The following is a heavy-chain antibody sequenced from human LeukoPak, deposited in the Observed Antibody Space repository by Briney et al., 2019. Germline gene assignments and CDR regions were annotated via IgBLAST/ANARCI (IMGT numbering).Heavy chain of an antibody. J-gene: IGHJ3*02. V-gene: IGHV1-3*01. D-gene: IGHD2/OR15-2a*01. CDR3: ARDLYGDDAFDI. CDR2: INAGNGNT. CDR1: GYTFTSYA. Sequence: ASVKVSCKASGYTFTSYAMHWVRQAPGQRLEWMGWINAGNGNTKYSQKFQGRVTITRDTSASTAYMELSSLRSEDTAVYYCARDLYGDDAFDIWGQGTMVTVSS.